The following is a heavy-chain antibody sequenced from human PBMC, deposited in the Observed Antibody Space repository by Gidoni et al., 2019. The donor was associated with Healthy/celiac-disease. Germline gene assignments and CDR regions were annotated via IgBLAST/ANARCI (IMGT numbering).Heavy chain of an antibody. J-gene: IGHJ5*02. V-gene: IGHV4-34*01. D-gene: IGHD3-3*01. Sequence: QVQLQQWGAGLLKPSETLSLTCAVYGGSFSGYYWSWIRQPPGKRLEWIGEINHSGSTNYNPSLKSRVTISVDTSKNQFSLKLSSVTAADTAVYYCARGYFRYYDFWSGYHPWGQGTLVTVSS. CDR2: INHSGST. CDR3: ARGYFRYYDFWSGYHP. CDR1: GGSFSGYY.